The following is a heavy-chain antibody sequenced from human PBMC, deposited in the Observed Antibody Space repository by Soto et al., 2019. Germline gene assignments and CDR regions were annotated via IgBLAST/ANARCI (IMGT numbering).Heavy chain of an antibody. Sequence: PGGSLRLSCAVSGFTLSSFDMDWVRQAPGKGLEWVSYINMDGGSTHYAESVKGRFTISRDNGRNSLSLQMDSLRVEDTAVYYCVRDHSGLKDFDYWGQGTLVTVSS. CDR2: INMDGGST. CDR1: GFTLSSFD. D-gene: IGHD1-1*01. V-gene: IGHV3-48*03. CDR3: VRDHSGLKDFDY. J-gene: IGHJ4*02.